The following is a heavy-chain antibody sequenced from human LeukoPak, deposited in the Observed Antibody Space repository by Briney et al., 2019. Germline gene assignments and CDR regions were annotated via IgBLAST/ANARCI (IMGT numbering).Heavy chain of an antibody. CDR2: ISGSGGST. D-gene: IGHD6-13*01. V-gene: IGHV3-23*01. Sequence: PGGSLRLSCAASGFTFSSYAMSWVRQAPGKGLEWVSAISGSGGSTYYADSVKGRFTISRDNSKNTLYLQMNSLRAEDTAVYYCAKELARIAAAGTGLDYWGQGTLVTVSS. CDR3: AKELARIAAAGTGLDY. J-gene: IGHJ4*02. CDR1: GFTFSSYA.